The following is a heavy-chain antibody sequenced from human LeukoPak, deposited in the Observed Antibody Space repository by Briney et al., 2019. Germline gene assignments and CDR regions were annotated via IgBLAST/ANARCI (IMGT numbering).Heavy chain of an antibody. CDR3: ARGLSSSWYWWESISSGSGSRFDY. V-gene: IGHV1-8*02. Sequence: ASVKVSCKASVYTFTSNYIHWVRQATGQGLEWIGCMNPNSGNTGYAQKFQGRVTMTRNTSISTAYMELSSLRSEDTAVYYCARGLSSSWYWWESISSGSGSRFDYWGQGTLVTVSS. J-gene: IGHJ4*02. CDR2: MNPNSGNT. D-gene: IGHD6-13*01. CDR1: VYTFTSNY.